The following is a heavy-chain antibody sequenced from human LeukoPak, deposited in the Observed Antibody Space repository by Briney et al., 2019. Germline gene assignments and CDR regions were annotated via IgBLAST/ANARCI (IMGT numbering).Heavy chain of an antibody. D-gene: IGHD3-22*01. J-gene: IGHJ4*02. Sequence: SVKVSCMASGGTFSNYAISWVRQAPGQGVEWMGRIIPILGIPNYAQRFQGRVTITADKSTSTAYMELSSLTSDDTAVYYCAREPRITYYYDSSKFDYWGQGTLVTVSS. CDR3: AREPRITYYYDSSKFDY. CDR2: IIPILGIP. V-gene: IGHV1-69*04. CDR1: GGTFSNYA.